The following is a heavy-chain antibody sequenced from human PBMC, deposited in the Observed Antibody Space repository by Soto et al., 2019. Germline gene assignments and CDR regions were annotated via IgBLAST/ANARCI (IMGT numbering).Heavy chain of an antibody. Sequence: QVQLVQSGAEVKKPGASVKVSCKASGYTFTGYYMHWVRQAPGQGLEWMGWINPNRGGTNYAQKFQGRVTMTRDTSISTAYMELSRLRSDDTAVYYCARRRIAARPEYYFDYWGQGTLVTVSS. D-gene: IGHD6-6*01. CDR2: INPNRGGT. V-gene: IGHV1-2*02. J-gene: IGHJ4*02. CDR3: ARRRIAARPEYYFDY. CDR1: GYTFTGYY.